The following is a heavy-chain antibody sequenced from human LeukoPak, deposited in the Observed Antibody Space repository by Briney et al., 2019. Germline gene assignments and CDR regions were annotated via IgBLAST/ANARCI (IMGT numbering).Heavy chain of an antibody. CDR2: INTNTGNP. D-gene: IGHD3-22*01. Sequence: ASVRVSCKASGYTFTSYAMNWVRQAPGQGLEWMGWINTNTGNPTYAQGFTGRFVFSLDTSVSTAYLQISSLKAEDTAVYYCASHYYYDSSGYYYKGVFDYWGQGTLVTVSS. J-gene: IGHJ4*02. V-gene: IGHV7-4-1*02. CDR1: GYTFTSYA. CDR3: ASHYYYDSSGYYYKGVFDY.